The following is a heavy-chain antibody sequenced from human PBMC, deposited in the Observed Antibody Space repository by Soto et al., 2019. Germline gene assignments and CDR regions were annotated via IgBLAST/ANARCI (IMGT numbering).Heavy chain of an antibody. CDR1: GFTFSNAW. J-gene: IGHJ4*02. Sequence: PGGALRLSCADSGFTFSNAWIRWVRQAPCQGQERVGRIKSKTDGGTTDCTAPVKGRFTISRDDSKNSLYLQMNSLKTEDTAVYYCTTEVDYYDSSGYYRYYFDYWGQGALVTVS. CDR3: TTEVDYYDSSGYYRYYFDY. V-gene: IGHV3-15*01. CDR2: IKSKTDGGTT. D-gene: IGHD3-22*01.